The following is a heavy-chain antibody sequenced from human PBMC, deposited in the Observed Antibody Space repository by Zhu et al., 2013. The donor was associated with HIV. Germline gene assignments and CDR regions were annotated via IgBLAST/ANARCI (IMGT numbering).Heavy chain of an antibody. J-gene: IGHJ4*02. Sequence: QVQLVQSGAELKRPGASVKVSCKASGYVFTTYYIHWVRQAPGQGLEWMGLIAPTGSRTTYAQKFQGRVTMTRDTSTSTVYLEVNSLRSEDTAIYYCARGIAARPTRGYFDYWGQGTLVTVSS. CDR3: ARGIAARPTRGYFDY. CDR2: IAPTGSRT. D-gene: IGHD6-6*01. CDR1: GYVFTTYY. V-gene: IGHV1-46*01.